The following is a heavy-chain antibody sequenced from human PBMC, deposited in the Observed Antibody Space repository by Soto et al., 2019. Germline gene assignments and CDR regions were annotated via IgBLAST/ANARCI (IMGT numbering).Heavy chain of an antibody. CDR2: ISGGGDST. V-gene: IGHV3-23*01. CDR1: RFTFSSYA. CDR3: AKADNWKDVHYYYGMVV. Sequence: GSLRLSCAASRFTFSSYAMNWVRQAPGKGLEWVSTISGGGDSTYYAASVKGRFTISRDNSKNTLFLQMNSLRAQDTAVYYCAKADNWKDVHYYYGMVVWGQGATETVSS. D-gene: IGHD1-20*01. J-gene: IGHJ6*01.